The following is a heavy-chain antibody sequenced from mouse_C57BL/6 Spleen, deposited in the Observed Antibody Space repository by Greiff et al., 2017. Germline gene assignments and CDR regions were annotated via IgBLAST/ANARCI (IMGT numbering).Heavy chain of an antibody. CDR3: ARRRVYYGSSYVYYAMDY. V-gene: IGHV1-69*01. J-gene: IGHJ4*01. Sequence: HVQLQQPGAELVMPGASVKLSSKASGYPSTSYWMPWVKQRPGQGLEWIGELDPSDSYTNYNQKFKGKSTLTVDKSSSTAYMQLSSLTSEDSAVYYCARRRVYYGSSYVYYAMDYWGQGTSVTVST. CDR1: GYPSTSYW. D-gene: IGHD1-1*01. CDR2: LDPSDSYT.